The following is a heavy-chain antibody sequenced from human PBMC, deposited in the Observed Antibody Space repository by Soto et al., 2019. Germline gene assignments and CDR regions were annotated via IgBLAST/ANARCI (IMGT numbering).Heavy chain of an antibody. CDR2: IYYSGST. J-gene: IGHJ5*02. V-gene: IGHV4-31*03. D-gene: IGHD3-3*01. CDR3: ARERLARITICSDNWFDP. CDR1: GGSISSGGYY. Sequence: SETLSLTCTVSGGSISSGGYYWSWIRQHPGKGLEWIGYIYYSGSTYYNPSLKSRVTISVDTSKNQFSLKLSSVTAAETAVYYCARERLARITICSDNWFDPWGQGTLVTVSS.